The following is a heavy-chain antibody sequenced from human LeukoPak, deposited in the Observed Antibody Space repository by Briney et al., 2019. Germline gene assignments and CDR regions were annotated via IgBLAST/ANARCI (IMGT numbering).Heavy chain of an antibody. CDR1: GGSIRSASYY. V-gene: IGHV4-39*01. J-gene: IGHJ4*02. CDR3: ARHTGYSYGYFDY. CDR2: IYYSGGT. Sequence: ASETLSLTCTVSGGSIRSASYYWDWIRQPPGKGVEWIGSIYYSGGTYYNPSLKSRVTIPVDTSKNQFSLNLSSVTAADTAVYYCARHTGYSYGYFDYWGQGTLITVSS. D-gene: IGHD5-18*01.